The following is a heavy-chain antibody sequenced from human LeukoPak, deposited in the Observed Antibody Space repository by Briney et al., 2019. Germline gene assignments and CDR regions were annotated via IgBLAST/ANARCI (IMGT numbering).Heavy chain of an antibody. D-gene: IGHD5-12*01. V-gene: IGHV3-30-3*01. CDR2: ISYDGSNK. CDR1: GFTFSSYA. CDR3: GRVLGGYSGYGDY. J-gene: IGHJ4*02. Sequence: PGRSLRLSCAASGFTFSSYAMHWVRQAPGKGLEWVAVISYDGSNKYYADSVKGRFTISRDNSKNTLYLQMNSLRAEDTAVYYCGRVLGGYSGYGDYWGQGTLVTVSS.